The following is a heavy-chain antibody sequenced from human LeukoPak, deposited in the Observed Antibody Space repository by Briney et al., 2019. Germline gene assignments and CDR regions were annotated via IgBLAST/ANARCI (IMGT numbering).Heavy chain of an antibody. V-gene: IGHV3-66*01. D-gene: IGHD3-22*01. CDR2: IYSGGST. Sequence: GGSLRLSCAASGFTVSSNYMSWVRQAPGKGLEWVSDIYSGGSTYYADSVKGRFTISRDNSKNTLYLQMNSLRAEDTAVYYCATSYDSSGYDDYWGQGTLVTVSS. CDR1: GFTVSSNY. CDR3: ATSYDSSGYDDY. J-gene: IGHJ4*02.